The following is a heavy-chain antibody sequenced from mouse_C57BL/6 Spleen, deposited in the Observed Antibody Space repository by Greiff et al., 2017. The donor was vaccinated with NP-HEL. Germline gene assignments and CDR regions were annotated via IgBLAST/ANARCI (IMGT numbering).Heavy chain of an antibody. V-gene: IGHV1-53*01. CDR1: GYTFTSYW. CDR3: ARDYYCGRSDVWGPYAMDY. Sequence: QVQLQQPGTELVKPGASVKLSCKASGYTFTSYWMHWVKQRPGQGLEWIGNINPSNGGTNYNEKFKSKATLTVDKSSSTAYMQLSSLTSEDSAVYYWARDYYCGRSDVWGPYAMDYWGQGTSVTVSA. J-gene: IGHJ4*01. CDR2: INPSNGGT. D-gene: IGHD1-1*01.